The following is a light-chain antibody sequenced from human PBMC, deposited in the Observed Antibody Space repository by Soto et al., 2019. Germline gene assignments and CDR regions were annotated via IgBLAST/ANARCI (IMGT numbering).Light chain of an antibody. V-gene: IGKV3-15*01. CDR1: QSVSSN. J-gene: IGKJ4*01. CDR2: AAS. CDR3: QHYDIWPLT. Sequence: EIVLTQSPGTLSLSPGERATLSCRASQSVSSNYLAWYQQKPGQAPRLLIYAASTRATGVPARFSGSGSGTEFTLTISDLQSEDFAVYFCQHYDIWPLTFGGGTKVDIK.